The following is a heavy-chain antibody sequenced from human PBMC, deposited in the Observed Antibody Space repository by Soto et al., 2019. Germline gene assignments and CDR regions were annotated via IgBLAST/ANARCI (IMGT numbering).Heavy chain of an antibody. CDR1: GGSISSGGYS. D-gene: IGHD3-16*01. V-gene: IGHV4-30-2*01. Sequence: SETLSLTCAVSGGSISSGGYSWSWIWQPPGKGLEWIGYIYHSGSTNYNPSLKSRVTISDDTSTNQFSLTLSSVTAADTAVYYCARGWGEREGYDMDVWGQGTTVTVSS. CDR3: ARGWGEREGYDMDV. J-gene: IGHJ6*02. CDR2: IYHSGST.